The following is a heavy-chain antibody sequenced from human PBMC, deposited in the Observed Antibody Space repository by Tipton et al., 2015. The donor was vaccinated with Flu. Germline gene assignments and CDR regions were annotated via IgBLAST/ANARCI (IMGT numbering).Heavy chain of an antibody. CDR3: ARAPSGGSSIAARPNWFDP. D-gene: IGHD6-6*01. CDR2: LNHGGST. J-gene: IGHJ5*02. V-gene: IGHV4-34*01. CDR1: GGSFSGYY. Sequence: TLSLTCAVYGGSFSGYYWSWIRQPPGKGLEWIGELNHGGSTNYNPSLKSRVTISVDTSKNQFSLKLSSVTAADTAVYYCARAPSGGSSIAARPNWFDPGGQGTLVTVSS.